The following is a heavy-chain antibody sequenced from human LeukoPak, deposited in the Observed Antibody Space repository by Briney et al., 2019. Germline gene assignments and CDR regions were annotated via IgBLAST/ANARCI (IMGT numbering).Heavy chain of an antibody. J-gene: IGHJ6*02. CDR2: FDPEDGET. CDR3: ARVYNWNDVGYGMDV. D-gene: IGHD1-20*01. Sequence: ASVKVSCKVSGYTLTELSMHWVRQAPGKGLGWMGGFDPEDGETIYAQKFQGRVTMTTDTSTSTAYMELRSLRSDDTAVYYCARVYNWNDVGYGMDVWGQGTTVTVSS. V-gene: IGHV1-24*01. CDR1: GYTLTELS.